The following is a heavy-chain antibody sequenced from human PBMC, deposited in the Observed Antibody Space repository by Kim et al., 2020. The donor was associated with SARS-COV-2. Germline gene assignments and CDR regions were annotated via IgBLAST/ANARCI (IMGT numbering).Heavy chain of an antibody. Sequence: GGSLRLSCAASGFTFDDYTMHWVRQAPGKGLEWVSLISWDGGSTYYADSVKGRFTISRDNSKNSLYLQMNCLRTEDTALYYCAKGVPYYYDSSGYPLDCYGVHVWGQGNTVTVSS. D-gene: IGHD3-22*01. CDR2: ISWDGGST. V-gene: IGHV3-43*01. CDR1: GFTFDDYT. CDR3: AKGVPYYYDSSGYPLDCYGVHV. J-gene: IGHJ6*02.